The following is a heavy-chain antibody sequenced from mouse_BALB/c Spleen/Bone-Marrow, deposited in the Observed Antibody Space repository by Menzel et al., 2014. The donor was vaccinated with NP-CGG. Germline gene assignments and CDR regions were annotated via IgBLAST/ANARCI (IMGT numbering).Heavy chain of an antibody. J-gene: IGHJ4*01. CDR1: GFDFSRYW. V-gene: IGHV4-2*02. Sequence: EVKLVESGGSLVQPGGSLNLSCAASGFDFSRYWMSWARQAPGKGQEWIGEINPGSSTINYTPSLKDKFIISRDNAKNTLYLQMSKVRSEDTALYYCARSAYYALDYWGQGTSVTVSS. CDR2: INPGSSTI. CDR3: ARSAYYALDY.